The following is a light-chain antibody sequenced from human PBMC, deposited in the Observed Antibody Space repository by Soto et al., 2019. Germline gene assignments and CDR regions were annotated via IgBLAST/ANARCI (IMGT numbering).Light chain of an antibody. Sequence: DIQMTQSPSSLSASVGDRVTITCRASQAIHSYLNWYQQKPGKAPKLLIYDASSLESGVPSRFSGSGSGTEFTLTISSLQPDDFATYYCQQYNSYWTFGQGTKVDIK. CDR2: DAS. V-gene: IGKV1-5*01. CDR3: QQYNSYWT. CDR1: QAIHSY. J-gene: IGKJ1*01.